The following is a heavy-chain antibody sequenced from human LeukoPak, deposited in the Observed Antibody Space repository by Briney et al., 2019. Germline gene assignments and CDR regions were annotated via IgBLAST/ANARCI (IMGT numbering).Heavy chain of an antibody. CDR3: ARKRTISRNFDY. CDR1: GGSFSGYY. Sequence: SETLSLTCAVYGGSFSGYYWSWICQPPGKGLEWIGEINHSGSTNYNPSLKSRVTISVDTSKNQFSLKLSSVTAADTAVYYCARKRTISRNFDYWGQGTLVTVSS. D-gene: IGHD3-9*01. J-gene: IGHJ4*02. CDR2: INHSGST. V-gene: IGHV4-34*01.